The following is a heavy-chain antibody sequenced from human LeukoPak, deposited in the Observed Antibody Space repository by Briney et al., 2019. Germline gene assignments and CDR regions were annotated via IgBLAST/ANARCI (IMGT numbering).Heavy chain of an antibody. V-gene: IGHV3-23*01. CDR2: ISASSGTT. Sequence: GGSLRLSCAASGFTFSNYAMSCVRQAPGKELEGVSAISASSGTTYYADSVKGRFSISRDNSKNTLYLQMNSLKAEVTAVYYCAKGQSCRLVVTSTRALDYWGQGTLVTVSS. J-gene: IGHJ4*02. CDR1: GFTFSNYA. D-gene: IGHD2-21*02. CDR3: AKGQSCRLVVTSTRALDY.